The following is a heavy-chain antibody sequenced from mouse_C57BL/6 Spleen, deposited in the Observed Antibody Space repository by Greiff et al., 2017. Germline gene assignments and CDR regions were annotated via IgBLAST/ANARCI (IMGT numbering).Heavy chain of an antibody. CDR2: ISSGGDYI. CDR1: GFTFSSYA. Sequence: EVHLVESGEGLVKPGGSLKLSCAASGFTFSSYAMSWVRQTPEKRLEWVAYISSGGDYIYYADTVKGRFTISRDNARNTLYLQMSSLKSEDTAMYYCTRGDDYDEFYCYFDGWGTGTTVTVSS. D-gene: IGHD2-4*01. V-gene: IGHV5-9-1*02. CDR3: TRGDDYDEFYCYFDG. J-gene: IGHJ1*03.